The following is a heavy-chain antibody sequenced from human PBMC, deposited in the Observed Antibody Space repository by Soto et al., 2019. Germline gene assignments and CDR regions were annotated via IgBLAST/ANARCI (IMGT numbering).Heavy chain of an antibody. CDR2: IYYSGST. V-gene: IGHV4-61*05. J-gene: IGHJ6*03. Sequence: PSETLALTCTVSGGSISSSSYYWGWIRQHPGKGLEWIGYIYYSGSTNYNPSLKSRVTISVDTSKNQFSLKLSSVTAADTAVYYCSRGLWFGEGFPVYYYYMDVWGKGTTVTVSS. CDR3: SRGLWFGEGFPVYYYYMDV. D-gene: IGHD3-10*01. CDR1: GGSISSSSYY.